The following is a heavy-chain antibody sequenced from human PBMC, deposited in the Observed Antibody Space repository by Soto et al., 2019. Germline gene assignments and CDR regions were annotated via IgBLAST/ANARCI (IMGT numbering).Heavy chain of an antibody. CDR2: IYNGGST. CDR3: ARVRQYCSRTNCYQDP. V-gene: IGHV4-39*07. Sequence: SETLSLTCTVSCDSVSSVGFHWAWLRRPPGKGLEWIGYIYNGGSTYYRPSLESRMHMSLDATRNHYSLRLTSVTAADTAVYYCARVRQYCSRTNCYQDPWGQGTLVTVSS. CDR1: CDSVSSVGFH. D-gene: IGHD2-2*01. J-gene: IGHJ5*02.